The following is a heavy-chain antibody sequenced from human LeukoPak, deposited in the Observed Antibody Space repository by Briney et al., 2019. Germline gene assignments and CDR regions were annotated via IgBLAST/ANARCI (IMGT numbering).Heavy chain of an antibody. CDR3: ARGDISTGYSI. CDR2: IHYSGKT. CDR1: GDSITTYY. D-gene: IGHD3-9*01. Sequence: PSETLSLTCTVSGDSITTYYWSWIRQPPGKGLEWIGYIHYSGKTNYNPSLKSRVTMSVDTSKNQFSLKLSSVTAADTAVYFCARGDISTGYSIWGQGTMVTVSS. J-gene: IGHJ3*02. V-gene: IGHV4-59*12.